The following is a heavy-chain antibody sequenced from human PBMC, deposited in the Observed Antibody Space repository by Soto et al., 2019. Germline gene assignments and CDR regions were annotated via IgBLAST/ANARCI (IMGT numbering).Heavy chain of an antibody. V-gene: IGHV3-21*01. CDR2: ISISSSYI. J-gene: IGHJ6*02. CDR1: GFTFSSYS. CDR3: TRVAYCYYYGMDV. Sequence: PGGSLRLSCAASGFTFSSYSMNWVRQAPGKGLEWVSSISISSSYIYYADSVKGRFTISRDNAKNSLYLQMNSLRAEDTAVYYCTRVAYCYYYGMDVLGQGTTVTVSS.